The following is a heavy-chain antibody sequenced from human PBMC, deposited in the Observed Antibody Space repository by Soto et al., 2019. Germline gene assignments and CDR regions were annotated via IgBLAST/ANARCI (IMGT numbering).Heavy chain of an antibody. V-gene: IGHV3-7*03. CDR1: GFTLSSYW. Sequence: GGSLRLSCAASGFTLSSYWMSWVRQAPGKGLEWVANIKQDGSEKYYVDSVKGRFTISRDNAKNSLYLQMNSLRAEDTAVYYCARGGYYDFWSGHDAFDIWGQGTMVTV. CDR3: ARGGYYDFWSGHDAFDI. J-gene: IGHJ3*02. D-gene: IGHD3-3*01. CDR2: IKQDGSEK.